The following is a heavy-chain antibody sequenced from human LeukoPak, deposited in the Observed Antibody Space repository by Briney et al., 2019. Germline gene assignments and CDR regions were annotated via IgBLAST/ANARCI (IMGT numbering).Heavy chain of an antibody. V-gene: IGHV3-23*01. CDR2: ITGSGGST. CDR3: AKSGYNRFDY. CDR1: GFTFSSYG. J-gene: IGHJ4*02. D-gene: IGHD5-24*01. Sequence: PGGSLRLSCAASGFTFSSYGMSWVRQAPGKGLEWVSTITGSGGSTYDADSVKGRFTISRDNSKNTLYLQMNSLRAEDTAVYYCAKSGYNRFDYWGQGTRVTVSS.